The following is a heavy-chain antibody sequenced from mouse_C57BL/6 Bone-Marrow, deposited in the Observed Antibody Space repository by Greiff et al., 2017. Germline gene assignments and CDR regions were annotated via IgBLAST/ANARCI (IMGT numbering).Heavy chain of an antibody. CDR2: IDPSDSYT. D-gene: IGHD1-1*01. J-gene: IGHJ3*01. CDR1: GYTFTSYW. V-gene: IGHV1-59*01. Sequence: VQLQQPGAELVRPGTSVKLSCKASGYTFTSYWMHWVKQRPGQGLEWIGVIDPSDSYTNYNQKFKGKATLTVDTSSSPAYLQLSSLTAEDSAGYYWARNYPWFAYWGQGTLVTVSA. CDR3: ARNYPWFAY.